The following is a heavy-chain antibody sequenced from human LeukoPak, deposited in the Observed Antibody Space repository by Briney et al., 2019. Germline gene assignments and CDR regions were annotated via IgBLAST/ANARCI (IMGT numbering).Heavy chain of an antibody. J-gene: IGHJ4*02. CDR2: IIPIFGTA. V-gene: IGHV1-69*13. D-gene: IGHD6-19*01. CDR1: GGTFGSYA. CDR3: ARCEEAVAGLTSFDY. Sequence: SVKVSCKASGGTFGSYAISWVRQAPGQGLEWMGGIIPIFGTANYAQKFQGRVTITADESTSTAYMELSSLRSEDTAVYYCARCEEAVAGLTSFDYWGQGTLVTVSS.